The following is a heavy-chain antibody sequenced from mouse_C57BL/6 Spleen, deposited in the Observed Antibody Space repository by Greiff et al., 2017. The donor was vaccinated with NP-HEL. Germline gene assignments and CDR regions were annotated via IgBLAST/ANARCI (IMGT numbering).Heavy chain of an antibody. Sequence: QVQLQQPGTELVKPGASVKLSCKASGYTFTSYWMHWVKQRPGQGLEWIGNINPSNGGTNYNEKFKSKATLTVDQSSSTAYMQLSSLTSEDSAVYYGARGPIYYYGSSWYFDVWGTGTTVTVAS. CDR2: INPSNGGT. CDR3: ARGPIYYYGSSWYFDV. J-gene: IGHJ1*03. V-gene: IGHV1-53*01. D-gene: IGHD1-1*01. CDR1: GYTFTSYW.